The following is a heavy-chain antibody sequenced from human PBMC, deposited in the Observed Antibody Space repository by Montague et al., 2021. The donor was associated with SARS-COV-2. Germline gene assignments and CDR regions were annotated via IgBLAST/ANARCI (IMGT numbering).Heavy chain of an antibody. J-gene: IGHJ5*02. CDR1: GDYISAGGYY. CDR3: AEVHPDGAFWSGTKWFDP. V-gene: IGHV4-31*03. D-gene: IGHD3-3*01. Sequence: TLSLTCTVSGDYISAGGYYWSWIRQHPEKSLEWIGNIYYSGGTSYNPSLESRVTISIATAANQFSLMMTSVTAADTAVYYCAEVHPDGAFWSGTKWFDPWGQGIRVTVSS. CDR2: IYYSGGT.